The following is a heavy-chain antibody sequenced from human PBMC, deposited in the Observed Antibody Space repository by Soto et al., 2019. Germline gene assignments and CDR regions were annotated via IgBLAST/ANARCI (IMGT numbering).Heavy chain of an antibody. CDR2: ISSSGSTI. J-gene: IGHJ4*02. D-gene: IGHD3-9*01. Sequence: GGSLRLSCAASGFTFSSYEMNWVRQAPGKGLEWVSYISSSGSTIYYADSVKGRFTISRDNAKNSLYLQMNSLRAEDTAVYYCARESLTISRIYFDYWGQGTLVTVSS. CDR1: GFTFSSYE. V-gene: IGHV3-48*03. CDR3: ARESLTISRIYFDY.